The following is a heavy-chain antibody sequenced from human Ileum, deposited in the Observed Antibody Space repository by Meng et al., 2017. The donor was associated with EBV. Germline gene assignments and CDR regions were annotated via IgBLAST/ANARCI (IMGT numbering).Heavy chain of an antibody. D-gene: IGHD2-8*01. J-gene: IGHJ4*02. Sequence: QVLDPVRVGPPGTLVLTCSVSGDTISNEHWWSWDRRSPGKGLVWIGEINHNRGPNYNPSLKSRVIISVDKSNNHFSLRLSAVTAADTAVYYCASNGAFSLDHWGQGTLVTVSS. CDR1: GDTISNEHW. CDR3: ASNGAFSLDH. CDR2: INHNRGP. V-gene: IGHV4-4*03.